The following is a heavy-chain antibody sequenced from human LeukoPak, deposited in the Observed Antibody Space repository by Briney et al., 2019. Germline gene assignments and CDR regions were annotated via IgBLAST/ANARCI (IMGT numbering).Heavy chain of an antibody. D-gene: IGHD1-26*01. CDR2: ISAYNGNT. V-gene: IGHV1-18*01. CDR3: ARDGRFAAYEPDY. J-gene: IGHJ4*02. CDR1: GYTFTSYG. Sequence: GASVKVSCKASGYTFTSYGISWVRQAPGQGLEWMGWISAYNGNTNYAQKFQGRVTMTTDTSTSTAHMELRSLRYDDTAVYCARDGRFAAYEPDYWGQGTLVTVSS.